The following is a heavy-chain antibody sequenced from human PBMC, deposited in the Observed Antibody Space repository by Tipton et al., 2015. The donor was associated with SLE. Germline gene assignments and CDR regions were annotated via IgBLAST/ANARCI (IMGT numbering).Heavy chain of an antibody. Sequence: LRLSCAVYGGSFSGYYWSWIRQPPGKGLEWVGYIYYGGSTNYNPSLKSRVTISVDTSKNQFSLKLSSVTAADTAVYYCARVPAFYYYYMDVWGKGTTVTVSS. CDR1: GGSFSGYY. V-gene: IGHV4-59*01. J-gene: IGHJ6*03. CDR3: ARVPAFYYYYMDV. D-gene: IGHD2-2*01. CDR2: IYYGGST.